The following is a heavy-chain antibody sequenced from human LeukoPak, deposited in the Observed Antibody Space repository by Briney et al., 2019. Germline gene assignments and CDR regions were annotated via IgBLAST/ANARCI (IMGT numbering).Heavy chain of an antibody. CDR2: MYYSGST. Sequence: PSETLSLTCTVSGGSISSGNYYWAWIRQPPGEGLEYIGTMYYSGSTFSNPSLMSRITMSVDTSKNQFSLKLSSVTAADTAVYYCARRGYYYDMDVWGQGTTVIVSS. V-gene: IGHV4-39*01. CDR1: GGSISSGNYY. J-gene: IGHJ6*02. CDR3: ARRGYYYDMDV.